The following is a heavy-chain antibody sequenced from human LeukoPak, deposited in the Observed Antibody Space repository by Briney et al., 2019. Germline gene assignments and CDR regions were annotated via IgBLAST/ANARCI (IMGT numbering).Heavy chain of an antibody. CDR3: ARSPYGGYGGIFDY. Sequence: GASVKVSCKASGYTFTSYDINWVRQATGQGLEWMGWMNPNSGNTGYAQKFQGRVTMTRNTSLSTAYMELSSLRSEDTAVYYCARSPYGGYGGIFDYWGQGTLVTVSS. J-gene: IGHJ4*02. CDR2: MNPNSGNT. V-gene: IGHV1-8*01. D-gene: IGHD5-12*01. CDR1: GYTFTSYD.